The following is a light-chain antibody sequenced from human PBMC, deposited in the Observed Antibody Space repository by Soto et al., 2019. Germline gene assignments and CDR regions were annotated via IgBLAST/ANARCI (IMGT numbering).Light chain of an antibody. CDR1: QSLLHSNGYNY. V-gene: IGKV2-28*01. Sequence: DIVMTQSPLSLPVTPGEPAYISCRSSQSLLHSNGYNYLDWYLQKPGQSPQLMIYLVSNRASGVPDRFSGSGSGTYFTLKIRRVEDEDVGVYYCMQARQTPWTFGQGTKVEIK. J-gene: IGKJ1*01. CDR3: MQARQTPWT. CDR2: LVS.